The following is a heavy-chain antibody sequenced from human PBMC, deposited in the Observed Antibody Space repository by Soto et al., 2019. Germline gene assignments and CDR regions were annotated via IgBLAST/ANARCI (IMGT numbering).Heavy chain of an antibody. V-gene: IGHV3-33*01. J-gene: IGHJ4*02. Sequence: AGGSLRLSCAASGFTFSSYGMHWVRQTPGKGLEWVAVIWYDGSNKYYADSVKGRFTISRDNSKNTLYLQMNSLRAEDTAVYYCARDQQYYDFWSGPRTFDYWGQGTLVTVSS. CDR3: ARDQQYYDFWSGPRTFDY. D-gene: IGHD3-3*01. CDR2: IWYDGSNK. CDR1: GFTFSSYG.